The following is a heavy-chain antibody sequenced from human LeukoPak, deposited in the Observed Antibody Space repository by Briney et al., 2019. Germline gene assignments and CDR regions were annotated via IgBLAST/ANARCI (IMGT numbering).Heavy chain of an antibody. Sequence: VASVKVSCKASGGTFSSYAISWVRQAPGQGLEWMGGIIPIFGTANYAQKFQGRVTITADKSTSTAYMELSSLRFEDTAVYYCARGKRRLQLWLYDAFDIWGQGTMVTVSS. CDR1: GGTFSSYA. D-gene: IGHD5-18*01. CDR2: IIPIFGTA. V-gene: IGHV1-69*06. CDR3: ARGKRRLQLWLYDAFDI. J-gene: IGHJ3*02.